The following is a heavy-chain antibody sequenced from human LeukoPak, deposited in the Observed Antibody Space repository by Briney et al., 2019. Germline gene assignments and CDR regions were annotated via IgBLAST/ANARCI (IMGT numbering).Heavy chain of an antibody. CDR3: ARDRPSDRSSWYLGIGY. CDR1: GGSFSGYY. CDR2: INHSGST. Sequence: PSETLSLTCAVYGGSFSGYYWSWIRQPPGKGLEWIGEINHSGSTNYNPSLESRVTISVDTSKNQFSLKLSSVTAADTAVYYCARDRPSDRSSWYLGIGYWGQGTLVTVSS. V-gene: IGHV4-34*01. D-gene: IGHD6-13*01. J-gene: IGHJ4*02.